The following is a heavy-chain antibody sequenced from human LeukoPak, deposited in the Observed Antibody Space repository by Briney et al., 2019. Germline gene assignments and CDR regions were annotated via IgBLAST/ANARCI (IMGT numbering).Heavy chain of an antibody. D-gene: IGHD3-9*01. V-gene: IGHV4-59*11. CDR3: ARQAAFDRSEGQFDY. J-gene: IGHJ4*02. CDR2: IYNSVTT. Sequence: SETLSLTCTISGGSISNHYWSWIRQPPGKGLEWIGYIYNSVTTNYNPSLKSRVTISVDTSKNQFSLKLTSVTAADTAVYYCARQAAFDRSEGQFDYWGQGTLVTVSS. CDR1: GGSISNHY.